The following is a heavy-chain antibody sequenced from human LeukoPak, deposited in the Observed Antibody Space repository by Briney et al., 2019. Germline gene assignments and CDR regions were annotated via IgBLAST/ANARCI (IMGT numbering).Heavy chain of an antibody. CDR2: INHSGST. V-gene: IGHV4-34*01. J-gene: IGHJ4*02. CDR3: ARGVHDGYNKPYFDY. Sequence: PSETLSLTCAVYGGSFSGYYWSWIRQPPGKGLEWIGEINHSGSTNYNPSLKSRVTISVDTSKNQFSLKLSSVTAADTAVYYRARGVHDGYNKPYFDYWGQGTLVTVSS. D-gene: IGHD5-24*01. CDR1: GGSFSGYY.